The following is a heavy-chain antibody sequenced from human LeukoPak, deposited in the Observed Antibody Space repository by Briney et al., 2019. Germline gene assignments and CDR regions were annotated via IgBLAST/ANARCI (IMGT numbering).Heavy chain of an antibody. CDR2: ISDGGGTT. CDR3: AKSYGDYLGYFDS. D-gene: IGHD4-17*01. Sequence: GGSLRLSCAASGFTFSSYAMSWVRQAPGKGLEWVSGISDGGGTTNYADAVKGRFTISRDKSKNTLFLQMNSLRAEDTAVYYCAKSYGDYLGYFDSWGQGTLVTVSS. CDR1: GFTFSSYA. V-gene: IGHV3-23*01. J-gene: IGHJ4*02.